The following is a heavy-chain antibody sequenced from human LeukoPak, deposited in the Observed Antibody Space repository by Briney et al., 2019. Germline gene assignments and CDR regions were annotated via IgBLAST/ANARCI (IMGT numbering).Heavy chain of an antibody. D-gene: IGHD3-3*01. V-gene: IGHV3-21*01. J-gene: IGHJ4*02. CDR1: GFTFSSYS. Sequence: GGSLRLSCAASGFTFSSYSMNWVRQAPGKGLEWVSSISSSSSYIYYADSVKGRFTISRDNAKNSLYLQMNSLRAEDTAVYYCARDIATYYDFWSGYYPDYWGQGTLVTVSS. CDR3: ARDIATYYDFWSGYYPDY. CDR2: ISSSSSYI.